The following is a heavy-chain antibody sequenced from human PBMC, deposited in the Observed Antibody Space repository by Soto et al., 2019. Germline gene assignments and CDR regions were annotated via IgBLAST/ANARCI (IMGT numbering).Heavy chain of an antibody. J-gene: IGHJ4*02. CDR1: GYTFFNYG. CDR2: ISAYNGNR. Sequence: QVPLVQSGAEVKNPGASVKVSCKASGYTFFNYGITWVRQAPGQVLEWMGWISAYNGNRNYAQKFQGRVTMTTDTSTSPAYMELRTLRSQDTAVSYCARSPIAATGSLAYWGEAALVTVSS. CDR3: ARSPIAATGSLAY. V-gene: IGHV1-18*01. D-gene: IGHD6-6*01.